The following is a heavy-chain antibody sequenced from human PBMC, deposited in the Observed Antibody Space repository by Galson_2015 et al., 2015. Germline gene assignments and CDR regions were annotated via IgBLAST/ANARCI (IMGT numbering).Heavy chain of an antibody. J-gene: IGHJ6*02. CDR2: IYFGGTT. Sequence: YWTWIRQSPGKGLEWIAYIYFGGTTDYNPSLKSRVTISLDMSRNQFSLTLTSLTAADTALYYCARTSLGFSGWAPNYGVDGWGQGT. D-gene: IGHD3-3*01. CDR3: ARTSLGFSGWAPNYGVDG. CDR1: Y. V-gene: IGHV4-59*01.